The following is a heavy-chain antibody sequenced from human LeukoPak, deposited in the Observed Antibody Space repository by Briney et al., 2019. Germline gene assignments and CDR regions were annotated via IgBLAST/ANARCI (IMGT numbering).Heavy chain of an antibody. Sequence: PGGSLRLSCAASGFTFSSYWMSWVRQAPGKGLEWVANIKQDGSEKYYVDSVKGRFTISRDNAKNSLYLQMNSLRAEDTAVYYCARGAHYYDSSGYYCFDYWGQGTLVTVSS. CDR1: GFTFSSYW. J-gene: IGHJ4*02. CDR3: ARGAHYYDSSGYYCFDY. CDR2: IKQDGSEK. V-gene: IGHV3-7*01. D-gene: IGHD3-22*01.